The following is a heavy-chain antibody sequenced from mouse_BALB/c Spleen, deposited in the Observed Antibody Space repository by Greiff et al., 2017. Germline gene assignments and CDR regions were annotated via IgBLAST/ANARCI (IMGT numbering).Heavy chain of an antibody. Sequence: EVQLVESGGGLVQPGGSLKLSCAASGFTFSSYGMSWVRQTPDKRLELVATINSNGGSTYYPDSVKGRFTISRDNAKNTLYLQMSSLKSEDTAMYYCAREVLRGYFDYWGQGTTLTVSS. CDR1: GFTFSSYG. CDR2: INSNGGST. CDR3: AREVLRGYFDY. V-gene: IGHV5-6-3*01. J-gene: IGHJ2*01. D-gene: IGHD1-1*01.